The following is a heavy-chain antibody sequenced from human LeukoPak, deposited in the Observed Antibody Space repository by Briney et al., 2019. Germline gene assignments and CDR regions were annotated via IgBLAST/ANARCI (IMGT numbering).Heavy chain of an antibody. V-gene: IGHV4-34*01. CDR3: ARAPDGYYGFDP. D-gene: IGHD4-17*01. CDR2: INHSGST. J-gene: IGHJ5*02. Sequence: SETLSLTCAVYGGSFSGYHWSWIRQPPGKGLEWIGEINHSGSTNYNPSLKSRVTISVDTSKNQFSLKLSSVTAADTAVYYCARAPDGYYGFDPWGQGTLVTVSS. CDR1: GGSFSGYH.